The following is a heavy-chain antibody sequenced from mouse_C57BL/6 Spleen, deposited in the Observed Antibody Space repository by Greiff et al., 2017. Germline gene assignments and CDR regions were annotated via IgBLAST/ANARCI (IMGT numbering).Heavy chain of an antibody. Sequence: QVQLKESGAELVKPGASVKISCKASGYAFSSYWMNWVKQRPGKGLEWIGQIYPGDGDTNYNGKFKGKATLTADKSSSTAYMQLSSLTSEDSAVYFCARFRSSGYAYAMDYWGQGTSVTVSS. J-gene: IGHJ4*01. CDR2: IYPGDGDT. V-gene: IGHV1-80*01. CDR1: GYAFSSYW. D-gene: IGHD3-2*02. CDR3: ARFRSSGYAYAMDY.